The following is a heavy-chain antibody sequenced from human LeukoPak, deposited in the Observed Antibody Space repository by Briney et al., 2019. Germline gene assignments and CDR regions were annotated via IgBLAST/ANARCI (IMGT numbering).Heavy chain of an antibody. D-gene: IGHD3-3*01. CDR1: GGSISSSRYY. CDR3: ARDGIYDFWSGSQDY. CDR2: ISSSSSYI. J-gene: IGHJ4*02. V-gene: IGHV3-21*01. Sequence: ETLSLTCTVSGGSISSSRYYWGWVRQAPGKGLEWVSSISSSSSYIYYADSVKGRFTISRDNAKNSLYLQMNSLRAEDTAVYYCARDGIYDFWSGSQDYWGQGTLVTVSS.